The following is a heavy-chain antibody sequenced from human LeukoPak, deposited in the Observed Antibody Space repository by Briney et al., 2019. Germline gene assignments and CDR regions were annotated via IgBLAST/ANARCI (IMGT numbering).Heavy chain of an antibody. CDR3: AKVSVTMIVVVTSDAFDI. V-gene: IGHV3-23*01. Sequence: AGSLRRSCAASGFTFSSYAMSWVRQAPGKGLEWVSAISGSGGSTYYADSVKGRFTISRDNSKNTLYLQMNSLRAEDTAVYYCAKVSVTMIVVVTSDAFDIWGQGTMVTVSS. CDR1: GFTFSSYA. D-gene: IGHD3-22*01. CDR2: ISGSGGST. J-gene: IGHJ3*02.